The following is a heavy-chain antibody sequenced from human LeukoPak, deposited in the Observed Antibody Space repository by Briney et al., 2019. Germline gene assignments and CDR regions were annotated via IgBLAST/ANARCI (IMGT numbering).Heavy chain of an antibody. CDR3: ASLRVPGYFDY. CDR1: GLTFNNYA. D-gene: IGHD3-16*01. CDR2: ISGRGASK. V-gene: IGHV3-23*01. J-gene: IGHJ4*03. Sequence: GGSLRLSCAVSGLTFNNYAMSWVRQAPGKGLEWVSGISGRGASKYYADSVKGRFTISRDNSKNTLYLQMNSLRAEDTAVYYCASLRVPGYFDYWGPGNLVAVSS.